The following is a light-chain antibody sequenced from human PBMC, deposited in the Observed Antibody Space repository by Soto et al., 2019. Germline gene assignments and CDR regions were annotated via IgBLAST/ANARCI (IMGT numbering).Light chain of an antibody. CDR2: GVS. CDR1: QSLGSNS. V-gene: IGKV3-20*01. J-gene: IGKJ5*01. Sequence: ETVLTQSPGTLSLSPGETATLSCRASQSLGSNSLVWYQQKPGQPLRLLISGVSNRATDIPDRFSGSGSGTDFTLTITRLESEDFAVYACQQYGNSPITFGQGTRLEIK. CDR3: QQYGNSPIT.